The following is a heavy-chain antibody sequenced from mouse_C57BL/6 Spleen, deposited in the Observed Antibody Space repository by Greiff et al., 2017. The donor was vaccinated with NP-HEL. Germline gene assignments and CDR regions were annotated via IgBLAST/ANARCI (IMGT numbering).Heavy chain of an antibody. Sequence: EVHLVESGGGLVQPGGSLSLSCAASGFTFTDYYMSWVRQPPGKALEWLGFIRNKANGYTTEYSASVKGRFTISRDNSQSILYLQMNALRAEDSATYYCARSGLGWAWFAYWGQGTLVTVAA. CDR3: ARSGLGWAWFAY. CDR2: IRNKANGYTT. D-gene: IGHD3-3*01. V-gene: IGHV7-3*01. J-gene: IGHJ3*01. CDR1: GFTFTDYY.